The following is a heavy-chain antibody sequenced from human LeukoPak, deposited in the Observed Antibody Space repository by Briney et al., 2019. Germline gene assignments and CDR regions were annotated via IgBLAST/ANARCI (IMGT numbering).Heavy chain of an antibody. J-gene: IGHJ4*02. CDR1: GGSISSSSYY. CDR3: ARQTGSGLFILP. Sequence: SETLSLTCTVSGGSISSSSYYWGWIRQPPGKGLEWIGSIYYSGSTYYNPSLKSRVTISVDTSKNQFSLRLSSVTATDTAVYYCARQTGSGLFILPGGQGTLVTVSS. V-gene: IGHV4-39*01. CDR2: IYYSGST. D-gene: IGHD3/OR15-3a*01.